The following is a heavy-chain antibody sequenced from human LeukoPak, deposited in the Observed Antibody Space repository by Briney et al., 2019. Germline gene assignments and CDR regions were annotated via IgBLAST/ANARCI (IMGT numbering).Heavy chain of an antibody. CDR1: GGSFSGYY. D-gene: IGHD3-9*01. CDR2: INHSGST. V-gene: IGHV4-34*01. J-gene: IGHJ3*02. Sequence: SETLSLTCAVYGGSFSGYYWSWIRQPPGKGREWIGEINHSGSTNYNPSLKSRVSISVGTSKNQFLLMLSSVPAADAAVYYCAGGRRYPVPFDIWGQGTMVTGSS. CDR3: AGGRRYPVPFDI.